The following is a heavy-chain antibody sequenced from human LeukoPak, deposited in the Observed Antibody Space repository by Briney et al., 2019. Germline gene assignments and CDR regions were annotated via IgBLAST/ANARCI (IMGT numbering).Heavy chain of an antibody. J-gene: IGHJ4*02. D-gene: IGHD2-15*01. V-gene: IGHV3-64D*06. Sequence: GGSRRPSCPAAAFTFSSISIHWVRQPPGKLLEYVSSIISNGGSTYYVDSVKGRFTISRDNSKNTLYIQMSSLRAEDTAVYYCVQVSRYCSGGSCYDYFDYWGPGTLVTVSS. CDR1: AFTFSSIS. CDR2: IISNGGST. CDR3: VQVSRYCSGGSCYDYFDY.